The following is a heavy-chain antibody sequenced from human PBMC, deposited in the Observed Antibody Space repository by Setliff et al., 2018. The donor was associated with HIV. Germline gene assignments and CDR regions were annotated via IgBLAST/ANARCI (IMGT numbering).Heavy chain of an antibody. CDR3: ARVASGYDYGWLDP. D-gene: IGHD5-12*01. Sequence: ETLSLTCTVSGGSINSSTYYWGWIRQPPGKGLEWISQISRYGRKTTYADSVKGRFTVSRDNAKNTLYLQMNSLRAEDTAVYYCARVASGYDYGWLDPWGQGTLVTVSS. J-gene: IGHJ5*02. CDR1: GGSINSSTYY. V-gene: IGHV3-74*03. CDR2: ISRYGRKT.